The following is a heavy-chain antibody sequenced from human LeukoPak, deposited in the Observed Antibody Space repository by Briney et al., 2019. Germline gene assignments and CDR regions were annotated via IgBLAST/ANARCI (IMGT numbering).Heavy chain of an antibody. CDR3: TTARGGYNPMDV. CDR1: GFIFSAHY. V-gene: IGHV3-72*01. CDR2: IRNKADSYTT. J-gene: IGHJ6*02. Sequence: GGSLRLSCAASGFIFSAHYMDWVRQAPGKGLEWVGRIRNKADSYTTEYTASVEGRFTVSRDESENLLYLQMNSLKTEDTAVYYCTTARGGYNPMDVWGQGTTVTVSS. D-gene: IGHD5-24*01.